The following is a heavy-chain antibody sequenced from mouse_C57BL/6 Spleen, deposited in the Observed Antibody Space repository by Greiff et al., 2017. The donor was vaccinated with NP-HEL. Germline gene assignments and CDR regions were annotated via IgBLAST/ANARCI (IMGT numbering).Heavy chain of an antibody. CDR1: EYEFPSHD. Sequence: EVQGVESGGGLVQPGESLKLSCESNEYEFPSHDMSWVRKTPEKRLEFVAAINRDGGSTYYPATMERRFIISIDNTTKTLYLQMSSLRSEDTALYYCARHGDYYWYFDVWGTGTTVTVSS. J-gene: IGHJ1*03. CDR2: INRDGGST. D-gene: IGHD2-4*01. CDR3: ARHGDYYWYFDV. V-gene: IGHV5-2*01.